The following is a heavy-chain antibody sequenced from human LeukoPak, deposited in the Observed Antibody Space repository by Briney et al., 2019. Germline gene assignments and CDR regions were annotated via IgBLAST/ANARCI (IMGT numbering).Heavy chain of an antibody. CDR3: AGGAVGPGVADS. J-gene: IGHJ5*01. CDR1: GFTFSDYY. D-gene: IGHD1-26*01. Sequence: PGGSLRLSCAASGFTFSDYYMSWIRQTPGEGLEWVSYISSSGNIIYYADSVKDRFTISRDNAKNSLYLQMNSLRAEDTAIYYCAGGAVGPGVADSWGQGTLVTVSS. CDR2: ISSSGNII. V-gene: IGHV3-11*01.